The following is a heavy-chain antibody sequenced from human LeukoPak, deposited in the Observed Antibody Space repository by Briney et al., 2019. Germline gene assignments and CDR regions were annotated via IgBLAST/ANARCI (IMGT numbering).Heavy chain of an antibody. CDR3: ARERGSPGSVIDY. J-gene: IGHJ4*02. CDR1: GGSISSSSYY. CDR2: IYYSGST. Sequence: PSETLSLTCTVSGGSISSSSYYWGWIRQPPGKGLEWIGSIYYSGSTYYNPSLKSRVTISVDTSKNRFSLKLSSVTAADTAVYYCARERGSPGSVIDYWGQGTLVTVSS. V-gene: IGHV4-39*07.